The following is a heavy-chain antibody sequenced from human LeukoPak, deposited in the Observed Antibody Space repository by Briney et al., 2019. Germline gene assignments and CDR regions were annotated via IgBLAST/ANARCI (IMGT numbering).Heavy chain of an antibody. D-gene: IGHD3-9*01. V-gene: IGHV4-39*01. Sequence: PSETLSLTCTVSGGSISSSSYYWGWIRQPPGKGLEWIGSIYYSGSTYYNPSLKSRVTISVDTSKNQFSLKLSSVTAADTAVYYCARHKTYYDILTGPWAAGGWCFDYWGQGTLVTVSS. CDR2: IYYSGST. CDR3: ARHKTYYDILTGPWAAGGWCFDY. J-gene: IGHJ4*02. CDR1: GGSISSSSYY.